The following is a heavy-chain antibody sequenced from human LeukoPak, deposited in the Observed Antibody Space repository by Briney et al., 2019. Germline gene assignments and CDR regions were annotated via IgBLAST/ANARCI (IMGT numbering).Heavy chain of an antibody. Sequence: GGSLRLSCAAYGFTFDDYGMSWVRQAPGKGLEWVANIKQDGSEKYYVDSVKGRVTISRDNAKHSLYLQMNSLRAEDTAVYYCAREGSVTTVTTYDYWGQGTLVTVSS. CDR2: IKQDGSEK. V-gene: IGHV3-7*01. CDR3: AREGSVTTVTTYDY. D-gene: IGHD4-17*01. CDR1: GFTFDDYG. J-gene: IGHJ4*02.